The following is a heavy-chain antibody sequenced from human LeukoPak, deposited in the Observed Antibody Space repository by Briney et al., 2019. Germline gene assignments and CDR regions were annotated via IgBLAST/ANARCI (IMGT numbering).Heavy chain of an antibody. J-gene: IGHJ4*02. CDR3: ARDIKNGRAIRPLDY. V-gene: IGHV3-11*01. Sequence: GGSLRLSCAASGFTFSDYYMSWIRQAPGKGLEWVSYISISGSTTYHADSVKGRFTISRDNAKNSLYLQMTSLRAEDTAVYYCARDIKNGRAIRPLDYWGQGTLVTVSS. D-gene: IGHD2-8*01. CDR1: GFTFSDYY. CDR2: ISISGSTT.